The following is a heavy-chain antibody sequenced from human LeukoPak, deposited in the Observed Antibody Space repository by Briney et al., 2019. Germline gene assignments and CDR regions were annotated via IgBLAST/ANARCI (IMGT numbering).Heavy chain of an antibody. V-gene: IGHV3-66*01. CDR2: IYSSDAT. CDR1: GFTLTRNH. CDR3: ARDEIGGSLKY. D-gene: IGHD1-26*01. J-gene: IGHJ4*02. Sequence: GGSLRLSCAASGFTLTRNHMNWVRQVPGKGLEWVSIIYSSDATYYADSVKGRFTVSRDKAKNTLYLQMNSLRADDTAVYYCARDEIGGSLKYWGQGTLVTVSS.